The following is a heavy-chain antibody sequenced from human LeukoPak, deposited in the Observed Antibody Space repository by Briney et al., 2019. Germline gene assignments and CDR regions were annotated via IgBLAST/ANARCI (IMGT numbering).Heavy chain of an antibody. V-gene: IGHV3-74*01. Sequence: GGSLRLSCAASGFTFSSHWMHWVRQAPGKGLVWVSRINSDGSSTSYADSVKGRFTISRDNAKNTLYLQMNSLRAEDTAVYYCARPSGYCSGGSCPRWFDPWGQGTLVTVSS. CDR2: INSDGSST. D-gene: IGHD2-15*01. CDR1: GFTFSSHW. J-gene: IGHJ5*02. CDR3: ARPSGYCSGGSCPRWFDP.